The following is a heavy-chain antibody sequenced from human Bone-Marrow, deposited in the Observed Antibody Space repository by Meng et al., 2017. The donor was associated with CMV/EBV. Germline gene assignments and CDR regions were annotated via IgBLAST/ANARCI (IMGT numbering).Heavy chain of an antibody. J-gene: IGHJ4*02. CDR1: GFTFSSYW. D-gene: IGHD3-22*01. CDR2: ISSNGGST. Sequence: GGSLRLSCAASGFTFSSYWMSWVRQAPGKGLEYVSAISSNGGSTYYADSVKGRFTISRDNSKNTLYLQMGSLRAEDMAVYYCARYYYDSSGYFDYWGQGTLVTVSS. V-gene: IGHV3-64*02. CDR3: ARYYYDSSGYFDY.